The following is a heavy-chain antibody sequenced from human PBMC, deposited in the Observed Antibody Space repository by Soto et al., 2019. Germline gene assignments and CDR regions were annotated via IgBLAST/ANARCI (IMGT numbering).Heavy chain of an antibody. Sequence: PSETLSLTCTVSGGSISSSSYYWGWIRQPPGKGLEWIGSIYYSGSTYYNPSLKSRVTISVDTSKNQFSLKLSSVTAADTAVYYCARQFIVGATRGFDYWGQGTLVTVSS. D-gene: IGHD1-26*01. J-gene: IGHJ4*02. CDR3: ARQFIVGATRGFDY. CDR2: IYYSGST. CDR1: GGSISSSSYY. V-gene: IGHV4-39*01.